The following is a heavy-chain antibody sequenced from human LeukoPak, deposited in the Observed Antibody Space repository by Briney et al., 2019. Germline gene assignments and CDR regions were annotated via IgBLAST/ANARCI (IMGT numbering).Heavy chain of an antibody. D-gene: IGHD3-10*01. CDR1: GGSISSYY. V-gene: IGHV4-59*01. Sequence: SETLSLTCTVSGGSISSYYWSWIRQPPGKGLEWIGYIYYSGSTSYNPSLKSRVTISVDTSKNQFSLKLSSVTAADTAVYYRASVSRGRGHFDYWGQGTLVTVSS. CDR3: ASVSRGRGHFDY. CDR2: IYYSGST. J-gene: IGHJ4*02.